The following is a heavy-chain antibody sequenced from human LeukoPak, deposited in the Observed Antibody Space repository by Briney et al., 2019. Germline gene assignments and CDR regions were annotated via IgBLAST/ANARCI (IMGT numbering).Heavy chain of an antibody. CDR2: IYYSGST. CDR3: ARIYYDSSGYYYVDY. D-gene: IGHD3-22*01. V-gene: IGHV4-59*01. CDR1: GGSISSYY. J-gene: IGHJ4*02. Sequence: SETLSLTCTVSGGSISSYYWSWVRQPPGKGLEWIGYIYYSGSTNYNPSLKSRVTISVDTSKNQFSLKLSSVTAAGTAVYYCARIYYDSSGYYYVDYWGQGTLVTVSS.